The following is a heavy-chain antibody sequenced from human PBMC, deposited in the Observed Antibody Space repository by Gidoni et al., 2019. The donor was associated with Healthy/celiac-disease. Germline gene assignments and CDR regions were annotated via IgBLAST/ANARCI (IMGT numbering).Heavy chain of an antibody. V-gene: IGHV3-23*01. CDR3: AKRLSIVGATGFDY. D-gene: IGHD1-26*01. CDR2: ISGSGGST. J-gene: IGHJ4*02. Sequence: EVQLLESGGGLVQPGGSLRLSVAASGFPFSSYAMSWVRQAPGKGLEWVSAISGSGGSTYYADSVKGRFTISRDNSKNTLYLQMNSLRAEDTAVYYCAKRLSIVGATGFDYWGQGTLVTVSS. CDR1: GFPFSSYA.